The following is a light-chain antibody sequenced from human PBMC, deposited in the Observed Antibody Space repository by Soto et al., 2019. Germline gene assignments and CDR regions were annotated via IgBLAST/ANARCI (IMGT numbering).Light chain of an antibody. Sequence: QSVPTQPASVSGSPGQSISISCPEPRSDGGSYNLVSCYQQHPGTAPKLMIYEGSKRHSGVSNRFSGSKSGNTASLTISGLQDEDEADYYCCSYAGSSTYVFGTGTKVTVL. V-gene: IGLV2-23*01. CDR2: EGS. CDR3: CSYAGSSTYV. J-gene: IGLJ1*01. CDR1: RSDGGSYNL.